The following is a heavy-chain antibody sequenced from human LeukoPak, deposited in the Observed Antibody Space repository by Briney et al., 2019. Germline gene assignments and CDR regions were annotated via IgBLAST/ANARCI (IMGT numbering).Heavy chain of an antibody. D-gene: IGHD6-6*01. CDR2: INPNSGGT. V-gene: IGHV1-2*02. Sequence: ASVKVSCKASGYTFTGYYMHWVRQAPGQGLEWMGWINPNSGGTNYAQKFQGRVTMTRDTSISTAYMELGRLRSDDTAVYYCAILPSSSARIYFDYWGQGTLVTVSS. CDR1: GYTFTGYY. J-gene: IGHJ4*02. CDR3: AILPSSSARIYFDY.